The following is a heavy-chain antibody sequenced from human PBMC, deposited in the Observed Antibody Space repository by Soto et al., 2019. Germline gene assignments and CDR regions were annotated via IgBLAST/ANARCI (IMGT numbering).Heavy chain of an antibody. D-gene: IGHD3-10*01. J-gene: IGHJ4*02. CDR3: AHRLRNDGSFDY. CDR2: IYWDDDR. V-gene: IGHV2-5*02. Sequence: QITLKESGPTLVKPAQTLTLTCTVSGFSLSTSGEGVVWIRQPPGEALEWLALIYWDDDRRYSPSLKSRLTITTDTPKNQVVLTMTNMDPVDTATYSCAHRLRNDGSFDYWGQGTLVTVSS. CDR1: GFSLSTSGEG.